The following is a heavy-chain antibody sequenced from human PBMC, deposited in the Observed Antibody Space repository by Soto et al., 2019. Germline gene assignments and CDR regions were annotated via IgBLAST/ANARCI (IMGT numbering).Heavy chain of an antibody. D-gene: IGHD2-2*01. CDR3: ARGIVVVPAVLYHYYYYMDV. V-gene: IGHV4-59*01. CDR1: GGSISSYY. J-gene: IGHJ6*03. CDR2: IYYSGST. Sequence: SETLSLTCTVSGGSISSYYWSWIRQPPGKGLKWIGYIYYSGSTNYNPSLKSRVTISVDTSKNQFSLKLSSVTAADTAVYYCARGIVVVPAVLYHYYYYMDVWGKGTTVTVSS.